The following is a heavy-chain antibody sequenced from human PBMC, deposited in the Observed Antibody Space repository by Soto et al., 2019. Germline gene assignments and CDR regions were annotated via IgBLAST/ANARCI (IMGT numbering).Heavy chain of an antibody. Sequence: QVQLVESGGGVVQPGRSLRLSSAASGFTFSSYGMHWVRQAPGKGLEWVAVISYDGSNKYYADSVKGRFTISRDNSKNTLYLQMNSLRAEDTAVYYCAKDLETILGYYYGMDVWGQGTTVTVSS. CDR2: ISYDGSNK. CDR1: GFTFSSYG. V-gene: IGHV3-30*18. D-gene: IGHD3-3*01. J-gene: IGHJ6*02. CDR3: AKDLETILGYYYGMDV.